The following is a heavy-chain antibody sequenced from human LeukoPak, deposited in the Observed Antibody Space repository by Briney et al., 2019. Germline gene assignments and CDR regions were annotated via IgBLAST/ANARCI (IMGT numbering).Heavy chain of an antibody. CDR3: AKAARSSVAGLFFDL. CDR1: GFTFSNYA. CDR2: ITGSGRST. D-gene: IGHD6-19*01. J-gene: IGHJ2*01. Sequence: HPGGSLRLSCAGSGFTFSNYAMTRVRQAPGKGLEWVSGITGSGRSTYYADSVKGRFTISRDNSKNALYLQMNNLRAEDTAVYYCAKAARSSVAGLFFDLWGRGTLVTVSS. V-gene: IGHV3-23*01.